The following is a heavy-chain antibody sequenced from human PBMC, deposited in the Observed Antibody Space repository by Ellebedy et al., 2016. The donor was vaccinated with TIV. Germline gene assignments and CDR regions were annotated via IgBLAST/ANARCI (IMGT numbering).Heavy chain of an antibody. CDR1: GFTVSSNY. J-gene: IGHJ4*02. D-gene: IGHD5-18*01. Sequence: GESLKISCAASGFTVSSNYMSWVRQAPGKGLEWVSVIYSGGATSYADSVKGRFTISRDNSKNTLYLQMNSLRVEDPAVYYCARKYIYGFDWGQGTLVTVSS. CDR2: IYSGGAT. V-gene: IGHV3-66*01. CDR3: ARKYIYGFD.